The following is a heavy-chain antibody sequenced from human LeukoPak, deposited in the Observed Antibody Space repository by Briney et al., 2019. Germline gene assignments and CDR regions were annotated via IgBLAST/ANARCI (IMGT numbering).Heavy chain of an antibody. CDR3: ARPYSGSSKAPLCDY. D-gene: IGHD1-26*01. CDR1: GFTFKSYA. J-gene: IGHJ4*02. CDR2: IKQDGSEK. V-gene: IGHV3-7*01. Sequence: GGSLRLSCAASGFTFKSYAMSWVRQAPGKGLEWVANIKQDGSEKYYVDSVKGRFTISRDNAKNSLYMQMNSLRAEDTAVYYCARPYSGSSKAPLCDYWGQGTLVTVSS.